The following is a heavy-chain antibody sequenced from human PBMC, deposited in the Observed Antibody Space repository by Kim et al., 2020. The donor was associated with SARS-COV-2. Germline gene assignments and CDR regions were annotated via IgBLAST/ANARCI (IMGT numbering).Heavy chain of an antibody. CDR2: IYYNGST. Sequence: SETLSLTCTVSGGSISSSSYYWGWIRQPPGKGLEWIGSIYYNGSTYYNPSLKSRVTISVDTSKNQFSLKLSSVTAADTAVYYCASGGISIAAVDYWGQGTLVTVSS. CDR1: GGSISSSSYY. V-gene: IGHV4-39*01. J-gene: IGHJ4*02. CDR3: ASGGISIAAVDY. D-gene: IGHD6-13*01.